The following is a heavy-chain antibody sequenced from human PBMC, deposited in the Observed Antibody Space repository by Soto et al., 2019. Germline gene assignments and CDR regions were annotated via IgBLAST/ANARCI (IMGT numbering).Heavy chain of an antibody. CDR1: GFSLSTSGVG. CDR2: IYLDDDN. V-gene: IGHV2-5*02. Sequence: QITLKESGPTLVKPTQTVTLTCTFSGFSLSTSGVGVAWIRQPPGKTLECLALIYLDDDNRYRPSLESRLTITKDTAKYQEVLTTTNMDYVDTATSYCAYLPCRGGSCDWFSFSGMDVWGQGTTVTVSS. D-gene: IGHD2-15*01. J-gene: IGHJ6*02. CDR3: AYLPCRGGSCDWFSFSGMDV.